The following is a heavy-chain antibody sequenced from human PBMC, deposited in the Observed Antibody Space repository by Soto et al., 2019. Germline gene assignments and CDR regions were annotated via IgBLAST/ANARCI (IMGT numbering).Heavy chain of an antibody. Sequence: QVQLVESGGGVVQPGRSLRLSCAASGFTFSSYGMHWVRQAPGKGLEWVAVIWYDGSNKYYADSVKGRFTISRDNSKNTLYLQMNSLRAEDTAVYYCARTQYDSSGYQLPPYFDYWGQGTLVTVSS. J-gene: IGHJ4*02. CDR3: ARTQYDSSGYQLPPYFDY. D-gene: IGHD3-22*01. CDR1: GFTFSSYG. V-gene: IGHV3-33*01. CDR2: IWYDGSNK.